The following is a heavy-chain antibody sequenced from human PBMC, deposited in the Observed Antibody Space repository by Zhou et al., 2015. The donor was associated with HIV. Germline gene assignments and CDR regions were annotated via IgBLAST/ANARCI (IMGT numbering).Heavy chain of an antibody. CDR2: IIPIFGTA. V-gene: IGHV1-69*12. J-gene: IGHJ4*02. CDR1: GGTFSSYA. Sequence: VQLVQSGAELKKPGASVKVSCKASGGTFSSYAISWVRQAPGQGLEWMGGIIPIFGTANYAQKFQGRVTITADESTSTAYMELSSLRSEDTAVYYCARVGGRYYYDSSEEDFDYWGQGTLVTVSS. D-gene: IGHD3-22*01. CDR3: ARVGGRYYYDSSEEDFDY.